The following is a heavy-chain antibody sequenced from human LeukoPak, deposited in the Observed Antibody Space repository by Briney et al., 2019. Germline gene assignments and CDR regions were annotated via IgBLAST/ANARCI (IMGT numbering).Heavy chain of an antibody. Sequence: SETLSLTCTVSGGSISGYYWSWIRQPPGQGLEWTGYMHSSGSTKYNPSLKGRLTISIDTSKNQLSLKLTSVTAADTAVYYCARGGTSGYDFNYWGQGTLVTVSS. CDR1: GGSISGYY. CDR3: ARGGTSGYDFNY. CDR2: MHSSGST. V-gene: IGHV4-59*01. D-gene: IGHD5-12*01. J-gene: IGHJ4*02.